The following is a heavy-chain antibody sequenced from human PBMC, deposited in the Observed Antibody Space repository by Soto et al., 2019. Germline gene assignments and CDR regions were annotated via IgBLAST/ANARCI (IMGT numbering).Heavy chain of an antibody. CDR1: GFTFSSYA. Sequence: PGGSLRLPCAASGFTFSSYAMHWVRQAPGKGLEWVAVISYDGSNKYYADSVKGRFTISRDNSKNTLYLQMNSLRAEDTAVYYCARGHSSGYYFDYWGQGTLVTVSS. J-gene: IGHJ4*02. D-gene: IGHD3-22*01. CDR2: ISYDGSNK. V-gene: IGHV3-30-3*01. CDR3: ARGHSSGYYFDY.